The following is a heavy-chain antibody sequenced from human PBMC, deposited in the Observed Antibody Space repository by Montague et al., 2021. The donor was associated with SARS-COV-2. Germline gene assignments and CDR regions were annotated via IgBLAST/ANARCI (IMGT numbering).Heavy chain of an antibody. V-gene: IGHV3-30*18. Sequence: SLRLSFSASGFTFSNYGIHWVRQAPGKGLEWVAVISYDGSNKYYADSVKGRFTISRDNSKNTLYLQMNSLRTEDTAVYYCAKDWWIKIAAPEYFDYWGQGTLVTVSS. CDR2: ISYDGSNK. D-gene: IGHD6-25*01. J-gene: IGHJ4*02. CDR3: AKDWWIKIAAPEYFDY. CDR1: GFTFSNYG.